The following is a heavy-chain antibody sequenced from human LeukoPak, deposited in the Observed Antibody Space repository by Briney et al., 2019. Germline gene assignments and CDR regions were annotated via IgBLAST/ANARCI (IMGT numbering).Heavy chain of an antibody. V-gene: IGHV3-9*01. J-gene: IGHJ4*02. CDR1: GFTFDDYA. CDR2: ISWNSGSI. CDR3: AKCNAAAAGSPVDY. Sequence: RAGGSLRLSCAASGFTFDDYAMHWVRQAPGKGLEWVSGISWNSGSIGYADSVKGRFTISRDNAKNPLYLQMNSLRAEDTALYYCAKCNAAAAGSPVDYWGQGALVTVSS. D-gene: IGHD6-13*01.